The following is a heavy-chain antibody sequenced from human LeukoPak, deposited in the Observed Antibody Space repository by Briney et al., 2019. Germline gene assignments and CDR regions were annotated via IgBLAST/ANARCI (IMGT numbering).Heavy chain of an antibody. CDR2: FDHRGNT. D-gene: IGHD4-17*01. V-gene: IGHV4-4*02. CDR1: GDSITNTNW. CDR3: ARGYGPGY. J-gene: IGHJ4*01. Sequence: SETLSLTCAVSGDSITNTNWRNWVRQPPGKGLEWIAEFDHRGNTNYNPSPKSRVTIAADRSKNQFSLQLTSVSAADTAVYYCARGYGPGYWGRGILVTVSA.